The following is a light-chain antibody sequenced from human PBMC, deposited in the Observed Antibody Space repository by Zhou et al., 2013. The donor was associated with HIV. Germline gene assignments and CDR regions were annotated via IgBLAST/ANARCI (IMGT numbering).Light chain of an antibody. CDR3: LQTLQTSYT. V-gene: IGKV2-28*01. J-gene: IGKJ2*01. CDR2: LGS. CDR1: QSLLHSNGYKY. Sequence: DIVMTQSPLSLPVTPGEPASISCRSSQSLLHSNGYKYLDWYLQKPGQSPQLLIYLGSNRASGVPDRFSGSGSGTDFTLKISRVEAEDVGVYHCLQTLQTSYTFGQGTKLEIK.